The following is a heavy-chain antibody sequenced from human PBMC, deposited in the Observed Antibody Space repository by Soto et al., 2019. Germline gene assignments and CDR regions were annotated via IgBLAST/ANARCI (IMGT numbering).Heavy chain of an antibody. CDR2: ISGSGGST. D-gene: IGHD6-13*01. J-gene: IGHJ4*02. CDR3: AKDQWYCSSWHDY. V-gene: IGHV3-23*01. Sequence: EVQLLESGGGLVQPGGSLRLSCAVSGLTFSSYGMSWVRQAPGKGLEWVSSISGSGGSTYSADSVKGRFTISRDNSKNSLYLQMNSLRAEDTAAYYCAKDQWYCSSWHDYWGQGTLVTVSS. CDR1: GLTFSSYG.